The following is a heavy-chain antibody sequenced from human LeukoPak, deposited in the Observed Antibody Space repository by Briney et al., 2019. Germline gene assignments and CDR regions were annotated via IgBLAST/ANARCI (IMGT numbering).Heavy chain of an antibody. V-gene: IGHV3-21*01. J-gene: IGHJ4*02. CDR3: ARGYVWGSYHRY. CDR2: ISSSSSYI. CDR1: GFTFSSYS. D-gene: IGHD3-16*02. Sequence: PGGSLRLSCAASGFTFSSYSVNWVRQAPGKGLEWVSSISSSSSYIYYADSVKGRFTISRDNAKNSLYLQMNSLRAEDTAVYYCARGYVWGSYHRYWGQGTLVTVSS.